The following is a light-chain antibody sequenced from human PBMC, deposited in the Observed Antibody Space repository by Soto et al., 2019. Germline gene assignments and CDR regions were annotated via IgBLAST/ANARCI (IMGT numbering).Light chain of an antibody. CDR1: QSINSN. CDR3: QQYHNWPPVT. Sequence: IVMTQSPATLSVSLGERATLSCRASQSINSNLAWYQQKPGQAPRLLIYGASSRATGIPARFSGSGSGTEFTLTISFLRSEDFAVYYCQQYHNWPPVTFGQGTRLEIK. CDR2: GAS. V-gene: IGKV3-15*01. J-gene: IGKJ5*01.